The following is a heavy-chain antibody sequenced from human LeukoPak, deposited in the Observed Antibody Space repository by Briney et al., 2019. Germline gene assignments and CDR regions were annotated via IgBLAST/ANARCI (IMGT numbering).Heavy chain of an antibody. D-gene: IGHD3-10*01. CDR3: ARGDYYGSGSYYHDAFDI. V-gene: IGHV3-7*03. CDR1: GFTSSSYW. J-gene: IGHJ3*02. Sequence: GGSLRLSCAASGFTSSSYWMSWVRQAPGKGLEWVANIKPDGSEKHYVDSVKGRPTIARDNAKNSLFLQMNSLRAEDTAVYYCARGDYYGSGSYYHDAFDIWGQGTMVTVSS. CDR2: IKPDGSEK.